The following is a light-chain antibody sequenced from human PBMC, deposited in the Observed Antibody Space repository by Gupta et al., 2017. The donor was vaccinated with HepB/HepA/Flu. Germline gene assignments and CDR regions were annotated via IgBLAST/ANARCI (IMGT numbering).Light chain of an antibody. CDR3: QAWDGSAAV. Sequence: SYDLSQPPSVSVSPGQTVSISCSGDKLEDKYVSWYQQRPGQSPVLVIFKDIKRPSEIPARFSGSNSGNTATLTISGAQALDEADYFCQAWDGSAAVFGAGTKVTVL. J-gene: IGLJ1*01. CDR1: KLEDKY. V-gene: IGLV3-1*01. CDR2: KDI.